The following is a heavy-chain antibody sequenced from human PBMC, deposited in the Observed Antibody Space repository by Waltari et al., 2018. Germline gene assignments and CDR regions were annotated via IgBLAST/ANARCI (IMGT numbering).Heavy chain of an antibody. D-gene: IGHD6-6*01. CDR2: INPNSGGT. CDR3: AREGGEQLVNYWYFDL. CDR1: GYTFTCYY. Sequence: QVQLVQSGAEVKKPGASVKVSCKASGYTFTCYYMHWVRQAPGQGLGWMGWINPNSGGTNYAQKFKGRVTMTRDTSISTAYMELSRLRSDDTAVYYCAREGGEQLVNYWYFDLWGRGTLVTVSS. V-gene: IGHV1-2*02. J-gene: IGHJ2*01.